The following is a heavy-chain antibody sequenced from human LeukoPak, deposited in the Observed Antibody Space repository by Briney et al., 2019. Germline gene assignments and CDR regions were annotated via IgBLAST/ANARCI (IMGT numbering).Heavy chain of an antibody. CDR2: ISAYNGNT. CDR1: GYTFTSYG. Sequence: ASVKVSCKASGYTFTSYGISWVRQAPGQGLEWMGWISAYNGNTNYAQKLQGRVTMTTDTSTSTANTAPRSLRSVGTTVYYCARYYDFWSGYLGYWGEGTLVTVSS. J-gene: IGHJ4*02. V-gene: IGHV1-18*01. CDR3: ARYYDFWSGYLGY. D-gene: IGHD3-3*01.